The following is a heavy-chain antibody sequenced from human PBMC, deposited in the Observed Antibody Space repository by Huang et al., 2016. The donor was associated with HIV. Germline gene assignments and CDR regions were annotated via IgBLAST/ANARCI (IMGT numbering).Heavy chain of an antibody. V-gene: IGHV1-46*01. CDR3: ARGPYTDFVWGSYFDY. Sequence: QVQLVHSGAEVKKPGASVRVSYTASGYSFTYHHIHWVRQAPGQGLEWMGIINPSSGKTTYAQKFQGRATMTRDTSTNTVYMELSSLKSEDTAVYYCARGPYTDFVWGSYFDYWGQGTLVTVSS. CDR2: INPSSGKT. D-gene: IGHD3-16*01. CDR1: GYSFTYHH. J-gene: IGHJ4*02.